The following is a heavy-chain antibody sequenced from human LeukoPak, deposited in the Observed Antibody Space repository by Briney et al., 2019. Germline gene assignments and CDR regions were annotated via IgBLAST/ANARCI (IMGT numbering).Heavy chain of an antibody. J-gene: IGHJ2*01. CDR2: IYYSGDA. D-gene: IGHD4-17*01. Sequence: SGTLSLTCTVSGASMSSYFWKWIRQAPGKGLEWIGNIYYSGDAFYNPSLKSRVSILVDTSKKQFSLRVKSVTAADTAVYYCGRGNGDYLGAPDWYFHLWGRGPLVRVSS. V-gene: IGHV4-59*01. CDR3: GRGNGDYLGAPDWYFHL. CDR1: GASMSSYF.